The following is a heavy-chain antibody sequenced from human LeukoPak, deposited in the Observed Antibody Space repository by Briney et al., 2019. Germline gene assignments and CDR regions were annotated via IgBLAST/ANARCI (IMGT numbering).Heavy chain of an antibody. J-gene: IGHJ4*02. CDR3: ARGGSGPYPRLDY. CDR1: SVSISSYY. CDR2: IFYSGST. V-gene: IGHV4-59*01. Sequence: SETLSLTCTVSSVSISSYYWSWIRQSPGKGLEWIGYIFYSGSTNYSPSLKSRVTISVDTSKNQFSLKLSSVTAADTAVYYCARGGSGPYPRLDYWGQGSLVTVSS. D-gene: IGHD6-19*01.